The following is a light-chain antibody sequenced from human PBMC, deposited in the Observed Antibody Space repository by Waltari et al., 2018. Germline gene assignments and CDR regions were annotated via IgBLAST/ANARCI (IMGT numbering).Light chain of an antibody. CDR3: QQYNNWPPTYT. CDR2: GAS. Sequence: EIVMTQSQATLSVSPGERATLYCRASQSVSSNLAWYQQKPGQAPRLLIYGASTRATGIPARFSGSGSGTEFTLTISSLQSEDFAVYYCQQYNNWPPTYTFGQGTKLEIK. CDR1: QSVSSN. J-gene: IGKJ2*01. V-gene: IGKV3-15*01.